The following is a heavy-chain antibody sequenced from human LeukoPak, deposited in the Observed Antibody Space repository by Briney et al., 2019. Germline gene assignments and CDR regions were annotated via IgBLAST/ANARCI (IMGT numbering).Heavy chain of an antibody. CDR1: GDTFTVYD. V-gene: IGHV1-8*01. CDR3: ARRVGRQGGFDQ. D-gene: IGHD3/OR15-3a*01. Sequence: ASLRVSSKASGDTFTVYDVNWGPQAPEQGREWMGWMNPNSNNTGYAKKLQGRVTTITNTTIRTAYMELSSLRSEDTAVYYCARRVGRQGGFDQWGQGTLVTVSS. J-gene: IGHJ4*02. CDR2: MNPNSNNT.